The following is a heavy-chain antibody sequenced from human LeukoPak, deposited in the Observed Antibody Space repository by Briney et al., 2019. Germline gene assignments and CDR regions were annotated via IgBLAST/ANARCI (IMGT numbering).Heavy chain of an antibody. J-gene: IGHJ4*02. V-gene: IGHV3-30-3*01. CDR1: GFTFSSYA. Sequence: PGGSLRLSCAASGFTFSSYAMHWVRQAPGKGLKWVAVISYDGSNKYYADSVKGRFTISRDNSKNTLYLQMNSLRAEDTAVYYCASAVGIWGQGTLVTVSS. CDR3: ASAVGI. CDR2: ISYDGSNK. D-gene: IGHD7-27*01.